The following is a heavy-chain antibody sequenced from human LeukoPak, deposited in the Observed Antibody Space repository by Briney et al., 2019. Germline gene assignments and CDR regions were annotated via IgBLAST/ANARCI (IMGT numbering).Heavy chain of an antibody. D-gene: IGHD3-22*01. J-gene: IGHJ3*02. Sequence: SETLSLTCGVYGGSFSGYHWNWIRQPPGEGLEWIGEINHSGSTNYNPSLKSRVTISVDTSKKQFSLRLSSVTAAETAVYYCARAHPMIVGVRGAFDIWGQGTMVTVSS. CDR1: GGSFSGYH. V-gene: IGHV4-34*01. CDR3: ARAHPMIVGVRGAFDI. CDR2: INHSGST.